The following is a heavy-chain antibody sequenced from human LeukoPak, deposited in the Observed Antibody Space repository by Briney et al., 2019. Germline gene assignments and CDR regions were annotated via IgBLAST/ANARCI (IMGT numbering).Heavy chain of an antibody. D-gene: IGHD6-13*01. CDR3: ARDAVDSSSWYDYYYYGMDV. Sequence: ASVKVSCKASGYTFTGYYMHWVRQAPGQGLEWMGRIIPILGIANYAQKFQGRVTITADKSTSTAYMELSSLRSEDTAVYYCARDAVDSSSWYDYYYYGMDVWGQGTTVTVSS. CDR1: GYTFTGYY. V-gene: IGHV1-69*04. CDR2: IIPILGIA. J-gene: IGHJ6*02.